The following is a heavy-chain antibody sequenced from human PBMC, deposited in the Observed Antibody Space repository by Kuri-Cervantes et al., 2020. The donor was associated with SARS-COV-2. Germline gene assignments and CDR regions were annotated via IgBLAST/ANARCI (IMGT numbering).Heavy chain of an antibody. Sequence: ASVKVSCKASGYTFTSYAMHWVRQAPGQRLEWMGWINAGNGNTKYSQKFQGRVTITRDTSASTAYMELSSLRSEDTAVYYCARDPNKRLYGEVLSLGDAFDIWGQGTMVTVSS. CDR2: INAGNGNT. CDR1: GYTFTSYA. CDR3: ARDPNKRLYGEVLSLGDAFDI. V-gene: IGHV1-3*01. J-gene: IGHJ3*02. D-gene: IGHD3-10*01.